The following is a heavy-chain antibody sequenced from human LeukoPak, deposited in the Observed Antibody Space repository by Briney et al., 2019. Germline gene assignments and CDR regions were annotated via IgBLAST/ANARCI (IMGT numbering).Heavy chain of an antibody. V-gene: IGHV4-4*07. CDR1: GGYINNYY. CDR3: ARGRYCSADICSGGDAFDI. Sequence: SETLSLTCTVSGGYINNYYWSWIRQPAGKGLEWIGRIYTRGSTNYNPSLKSRVTMSVDTSKNQFSLKLSSVTAADTAVYYCARGRYCSADICSGGDAFDIWGQGTMVSVSS. CDR2: IYTRGST. D-gene: IGHD2-15*01. J-gene: IGHJ3*02.